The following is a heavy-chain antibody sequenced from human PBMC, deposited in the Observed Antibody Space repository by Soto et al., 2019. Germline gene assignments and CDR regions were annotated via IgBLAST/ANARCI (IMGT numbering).Heavy chain of an antibody. D-gene: IGHD1-1*01. V-gene: IGHV4-30-4*01. CDR3: ARDFHITGTSPTYGMDV. CDR2: IYYSGST. J-gene: IGHJ6*01. Sequence: SETLGLTCTVSGGSISIGDYYWSWIRQPPGKGLEWIGYIYYSGSTYYNPSLKSRVTISVDTSKNQFSLKLSSVTAADTAVYYCARDFHITGTSPTYGMDVWGQGTTVTVSS. CDR1: GGSISIGDYY.